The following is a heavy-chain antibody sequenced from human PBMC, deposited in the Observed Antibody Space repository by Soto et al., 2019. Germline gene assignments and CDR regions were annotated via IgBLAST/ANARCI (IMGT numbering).Heavy chain of an antibody. D-gene: IGHD3-16*01. J-gene: IGHJ5*02. CDR1: GGSFSGYY. CDR3: ARSPSRLMITFGGVQPRSRAGFDP. V-gene: IGHV4-34*01. Sequence: SETLSLTCAVYGGSFSGYYWSWIRQPPGKGLEWIGEINHSGSTNYNPSLKSRVTISVDTSKNQFSLKLSSVTAADTAVYYCARSPSRLMITFGGVQPRSRAGFDPWGQGTLVTVSS. CDR2: INHSGST.